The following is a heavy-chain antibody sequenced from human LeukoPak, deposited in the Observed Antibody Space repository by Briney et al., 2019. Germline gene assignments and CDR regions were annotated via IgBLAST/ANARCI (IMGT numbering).Heavy chain of an antibody. Sequence: SETLSLTCTVSGGSISSSSYYWGWIRQPPGKGLVWIGSIYYSGSTYYHPSLKSRVTISVDTSKNLFSLKLSSVTAADTAVYYCARSTADYYGSGRYNWFDPWGQGTLVTVSS. V-gene: IGHV4-39*01. D-gene: IGHD3-10*01. J-gene: IGHJ5*02. CDR2: IYYSGST. CDR3: ARSTADYYGSGRYNWFDP. CDR1: GGSISSSSYY.